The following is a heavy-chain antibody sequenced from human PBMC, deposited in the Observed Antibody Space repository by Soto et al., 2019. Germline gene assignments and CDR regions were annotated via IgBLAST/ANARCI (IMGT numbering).Heavy chain of an antibody. D-gene: IGHD4-17*01. Sequence: SETLSLTCTVSGGSISSYYWSWIRQPPGKGLEWIGYMYNTGSTIYNPSLKSRVTISVDTSKNQFSLNLSSVTAADTAVYYCARDGMTTVTTGSIWGQGTMVTVSS. V-gene: IGHV4-4*08. J-gene: IGHJ3*02. CDR1: GGSISSYY. CDR2: MYNTGST. CDR3: ARDGMTTVTTGSI.